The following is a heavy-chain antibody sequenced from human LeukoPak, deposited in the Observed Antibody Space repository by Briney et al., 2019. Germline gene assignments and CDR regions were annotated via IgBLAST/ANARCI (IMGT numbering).Heavy chain of an antibody. V-gene: IGHV4-39*01. Sequence: SETLSLTCTISGASISSSYYYWSWIRQPPGKGLEWIGTIHYSGGTYHNPSLKSRVTLSVDTSKNQFSLKVASVTAADMATYYCARYSTVTRFDYWGQGTLVTVSS. CDR2: IHYSGGT. J-gene: IGHJ4*02. D-gene: IGHD4-17*01. CDR3: ARYSTVTRFDY. CDR1: GASISSSYYY.